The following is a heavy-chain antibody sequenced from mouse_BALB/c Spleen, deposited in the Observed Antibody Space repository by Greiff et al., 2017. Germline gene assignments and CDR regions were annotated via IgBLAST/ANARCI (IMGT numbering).Heavy chain of an antibody. J-gene: IGHJ4*01. CDR2: ISSGSSTI. D-gene: IGHD4-1*02. CDR3: ARSLLNWEGYYYAMDY. V-gene: IGHV5-17*02. Sequence: EVKLVESGGGLVQSGGSRKLSCAASGFTFSSFGMHWVRQAPEKGLEWVAYISSGSSTIYYADTVKGRFTISRDNPKNTLFLQMTSLRSEDTAMYYCARSLLNWEGYYYAMDYWGQGTSVTVSS. CDR1: GFTFSSFG.